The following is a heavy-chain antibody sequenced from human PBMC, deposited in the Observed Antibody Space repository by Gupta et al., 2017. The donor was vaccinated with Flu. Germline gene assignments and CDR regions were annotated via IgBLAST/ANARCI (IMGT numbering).Heavy chain of an antibody. CDR1: GGSFSGYY. CDR2: INHSGST. D-gene: IGHD3-22*01. V-gene: IGHV4-34*01. Sequence: QVQLQQWGAGLLKPSETLSLTCAVYGGSFSGYYWSWIRQPPGKGLEWIGEINHSGSTNYNPSLKRRVTISVDTSKNQFSLKLSSVTAADTAVYYCARDYYDSSGSHYYYYGMDVWGQGTTVTVSS. CDR3: ARDYYDSSGSHYYYYGMDV. J-gene: IGHJ6*02.